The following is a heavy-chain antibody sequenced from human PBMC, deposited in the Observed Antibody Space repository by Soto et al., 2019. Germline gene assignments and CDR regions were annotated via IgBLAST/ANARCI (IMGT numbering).Heavy chain of an antibody. J-gene: IGHJ4*02. CDR3: ARRYGDPSSSTGFDY. CDR2: INTYSGKT. CDR1: GYTFGIYS. V-gene: IGHV1-18*01. Sequence: GPEVKKPGASVKVSCKASGYTFGIYSITWLRQSPGQGLEWLGGINTYSGKTYYAQKVQGRVTLTTDTSTSTAYMDMRSLRSDDTAVYYCARRYGDPSSSTGFDYWGQGTLVSVSS. D-gene: IGHD2-21*02.